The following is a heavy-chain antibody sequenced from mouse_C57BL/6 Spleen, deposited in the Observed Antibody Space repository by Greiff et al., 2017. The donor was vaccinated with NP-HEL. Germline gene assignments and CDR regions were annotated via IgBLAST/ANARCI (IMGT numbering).Heavy chain of an antibody. J-gene: IGHJ4*01. V-gene: IGHV1-75*01. Sequence: VQLQQSGPELVKPGASVKISCKASGYTFTDYYINWVKQRPGQGLEWIGWIFPGSGSTYYNEKFKGKATLTVDKSSSTAYMLLSSLTSEDSAVYFCARAPLYYYGSSLYYAMDYWGQGTSVTVSS. CDR1: GYTFTDYY. CDR3: ARAPLYYYGSSLYYAMDY. D-gene: IGHD1-1*01. CDR2: IFPGSGST.